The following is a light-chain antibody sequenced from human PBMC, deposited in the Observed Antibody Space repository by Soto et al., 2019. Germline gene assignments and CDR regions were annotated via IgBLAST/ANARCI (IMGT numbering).Light chain of an antibody. CDR2: GAS. CDR1: QSVSSSY. V-gene: IGKV3-20*01. CDR3: QQYGSSPWT. Sequence: EIVLKQSPGTLSLSPGERATLSCRASQSVSSSYLAWYQQKPGQAPRLLIYGASSRATGIPDRFSGSGSGTDFTLTISRLEPEDCAVYYCQQYGSSPWTFGQGTKVEIK. J-gene: IGKJ1*01.